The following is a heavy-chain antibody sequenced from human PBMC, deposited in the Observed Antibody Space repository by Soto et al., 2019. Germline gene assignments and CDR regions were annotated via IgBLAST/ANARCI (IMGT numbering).Heavy chain of an antibody. CDR2: IYYSGST. D-gene: IGHD4-17*01. CDR1: GGSISSYY. J-gene: IGHJ4*02. CDR3: ATMGTPVTGLYYFDY. Sequence: PSETLSLTCTVSGGSISSYYWSWIRQPPGKGLEWIGYIYYSGSTNYNPSLKSRVTISVDTSKNQFSLKLSSVTAADTAVYYCATMGTPVTGLYYFDYWGKGNLVTVSS. V-gene: IGHV4-59*08.